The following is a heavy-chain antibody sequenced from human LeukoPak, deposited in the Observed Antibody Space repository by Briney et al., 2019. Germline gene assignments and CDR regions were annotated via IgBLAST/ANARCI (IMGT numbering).Heavy chain of an antibody. J-gene: IGHJ4*02. D-gene: IGHD4-23*01. CDR1: GGSISSYY. CDR3: ARARAYGSNTPRAFDY. Sequence: PSETLSLTCTVSGGSISSYYWSWIRQPPGKGLDWIGYISYSGSTNYNPSLKSRVTISVDTSKNQFSLTLSSVTSADTAVYYCARARAYGSNTPRAFDYWGQGTLVTVSS. CDR2: ISYSGST. V-gene: IGHV4-59*01.